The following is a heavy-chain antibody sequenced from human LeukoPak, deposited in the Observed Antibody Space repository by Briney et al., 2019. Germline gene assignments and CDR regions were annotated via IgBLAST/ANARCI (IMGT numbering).Heavy chain of an antibody. CDR3: ARGWELQTFDY. J-gene: IGHJ4*02. Sequence: CNPSLKSQVTISLDTSKNQFSLKLSSVTAADTAVYYCARGWELQTFDYWGQGTLVTVSS. D-gene: IGHD1-26*01. V-gene: IGHV4-61*02.